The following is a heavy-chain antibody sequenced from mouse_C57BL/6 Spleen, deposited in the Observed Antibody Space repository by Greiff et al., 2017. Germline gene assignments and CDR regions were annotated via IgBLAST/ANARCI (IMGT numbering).Heavy chain of an antibody. V-gene: IGHV5-6*01. CDR2: ISSGGSYT. Sequence: EVQLVESGGDLVKPGGSLKLSCAASGFTFSSYGMSWVRQTPDKRLEWVATISSGGSYTYYPDSVKGRFTISRDNAKNTLYLQMSSLKSEDTAMYYCARRPPGDFDCWGQGTTLTVSS. J-gene: IGHJ2*01. CDR1: GFTFSSYG. CDR3: ARRPPGDFDC.